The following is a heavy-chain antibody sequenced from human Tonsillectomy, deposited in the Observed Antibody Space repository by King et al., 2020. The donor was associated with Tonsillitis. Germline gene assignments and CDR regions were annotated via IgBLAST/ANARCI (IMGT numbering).Heavy chain of an antibody. CDR2: ISYDGSNK. J-gene: IGHJ5*02. CDR1: GFTFSSYG. D-gene: IGHD3-3*01. CDR3: ANGGGSGFGYFTVSTCYSFMVS. V-gene: IGHV3-30*18. Sequence: VQLVESGGGVVQPGRSLRLSCAASGFTFSSYGMHWVRQAPGKGLEWVAVISYDGSNKYYADSVKGRFTISRDNSKNTLYLQMNSLRAEDTAVYYCANGGGSGFGYFTVSTCYSFMVSWGQGTLVTVSS.